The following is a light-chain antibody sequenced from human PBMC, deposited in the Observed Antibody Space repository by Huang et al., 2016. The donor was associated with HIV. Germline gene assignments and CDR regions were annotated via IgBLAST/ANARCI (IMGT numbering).Light chain of an antibody. CDR3: QQYKTYPWT. CDR1: QSISSW. V-gene: IGKV1-5*03. J-gene: IGKJ1*01. CDR2: EAS. Sequence: DIQLTQSVVTLSASVGDRVTITCRATQSISSWLAWYQQKPGKAPKLLIYEASTLGSGVPSRFSGSGSGTEFTLTISSLQPDDFATYYCQQYKTYPWTFGQGTKV.